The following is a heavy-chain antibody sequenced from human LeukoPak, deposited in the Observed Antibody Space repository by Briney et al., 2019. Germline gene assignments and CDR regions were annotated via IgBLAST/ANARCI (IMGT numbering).Heavy chain of an antibody. D-gene: IGHD2-15*01. Sequence: GASLRLSCAASGFTFSNYAMSWVRQAPGKGLEWVSAITGGGSGIYYADSMKSRFTISRDNSKNTLYLQMNSLRAEETAVYYCARWVVAARDYWGQGTLVTVSS. J-gene: IGHJ4*02. CDR3: ARWVVAARDY. V-gene: IGHV3-23*01. CDR1: GFTFSNYA. CDR2: ITGGGSGI.